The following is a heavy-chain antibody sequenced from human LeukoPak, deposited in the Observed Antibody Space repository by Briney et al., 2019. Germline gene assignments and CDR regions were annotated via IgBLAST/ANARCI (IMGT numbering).Heavy chain of an antibody. CDR3: ARVVVVTAPVLLYYYYYMDV. Sequence: GASVKVSCKASGGTFSSYAISWVRQAPGQGLEWMGGIIPIFGTANYAQKFQDRVTITADKSTSTAYMELSSLRSEDTAVYYCARVVVVTAPVLLYYYYYMDVWGKGTTVTVSS. D-gene: IGHD2-21*02. CDR2: IIPIFGTA. CDR1: GGTFSSYA. J-gene: IGHJ6*03. V-gene: IGHV1-69*06.